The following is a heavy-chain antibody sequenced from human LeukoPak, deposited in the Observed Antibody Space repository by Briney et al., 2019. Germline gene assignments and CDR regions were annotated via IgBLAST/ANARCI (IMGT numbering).Heavy chain of an antibody. Sequence: PGGSLRLSCAASGFTFSSYWMSWVRQAPGKGLEWVSAISGSGGSTYYADSVKGRFTISRDNSKNTLYLQMNSLRAEDTAVYYCAKNSKTTPLRPAPYYFDYWGQGTLVTVSS. J-gene: IGHJ4*02. CDR3: AKNSKTTPLRPAPYYFDY. CDR2: ISGSGGST. V-gene: IGHV3-23*01. CDR1: GFTFSSYW. D-gene: IGHD4-11*01.